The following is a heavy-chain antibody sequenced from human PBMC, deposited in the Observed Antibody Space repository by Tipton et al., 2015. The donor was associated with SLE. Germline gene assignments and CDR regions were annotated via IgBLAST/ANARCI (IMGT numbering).Heavy chain of an antibody. CDR3: VRDGAGDLGAFDV. Sequence: TLSLTCTVSGYSISSGYYWGWIRQSPGKGLEWIGSIYSNGHTFSNPSLRGRVTVSVDTSKNQFSLKLTSVTAPDTAVYYCVRDGAGDLGAFDVWGQGTLVTVSS. J-gene: IGHJ3*01. CDR2: IYSNGHT. CDR1: GYSISSGYY. V-gene: IGHV4-38-2*02. D-gene: IGHD2-21*02.